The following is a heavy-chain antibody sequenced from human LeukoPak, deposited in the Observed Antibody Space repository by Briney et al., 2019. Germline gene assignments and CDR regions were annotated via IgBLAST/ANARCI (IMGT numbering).Heavy chain of an antibody. J-gene: IGHJ2*01. CDR3: VKSIPHWYFDL. V-gene: IGHV3-23*01. CDR2: INGGGDST. Sequence: GGSLRLSCAASGFLFRGYVMTWIRQAPGQGLQWVSTINGGGDSTYYADSVKGRFTISRDNSKNTLYLQMNSLRAEDTAVYYCVKSIPHWYFDLWGRGTLVTVSS. D-gene: IGHD2-21*01. CDR1: GFLFRGYV.